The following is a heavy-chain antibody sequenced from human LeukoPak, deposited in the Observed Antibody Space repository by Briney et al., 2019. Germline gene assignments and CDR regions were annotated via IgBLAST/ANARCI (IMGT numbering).Heavy chain of an antibody. V-gene: IGHV3-23*01. D-gene: IGHD6-25*01. CDR3: ATGYQYYDYYYTDV. J-gene: IGHJ6*03. Sequence: PGGSLRLSCAASGFTFSSYGMNWVRRAPGKGLEWVSAISGSGGTTYHADSVKGRFTVSRDNSQNTLYLQMNSLRAEDTAVYYCATGYQYYDYYYTDVWGKGTTVTISS. CDR2: ISGSGGTT. CDR1: GFTFSSYG.